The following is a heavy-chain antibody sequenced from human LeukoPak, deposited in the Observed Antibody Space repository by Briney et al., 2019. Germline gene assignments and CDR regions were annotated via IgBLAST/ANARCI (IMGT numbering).Heavy chain of an antibody. CDR1: GFTFSNYW. Sequence: GGSLRLSCAASGFTFSNYWMHWVRQAPGKGLVWVSRINSDGINTSYADSVKGRFTISRDNAKNTLNLQMNSLRAEDTAVYYCAREYYYDSSGYYYPDAFDIWGQGTMVTVSS. D-gene: IGHD3-22*01. V-gene: IGHV3-74*01. CDR3: AREYYYDSSGYYYPDAFDI. CDR2: INSDGINT. J-gene: IGHJ3*02.